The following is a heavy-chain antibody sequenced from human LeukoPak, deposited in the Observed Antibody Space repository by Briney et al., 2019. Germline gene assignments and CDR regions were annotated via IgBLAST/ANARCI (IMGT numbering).Heavy chain of an antibody. D-gene: IGHD5-24*01. CDR3: ACGRWLGGLL. Sequence: ASVKVSCKASGYTFTSYDISWVRQAPGQGLEWMGGIIPIFGTANYAQKFQGRVTITADESTSTAYMELSSLRSEDTAVYYCACGRWLGGLLWGQGTLVTVSS. CDR1: GYTFTSYD. CDR2: IIPIFGTA. V-gene: IGHV1-69*13. J-gene: IGHJ4*02.